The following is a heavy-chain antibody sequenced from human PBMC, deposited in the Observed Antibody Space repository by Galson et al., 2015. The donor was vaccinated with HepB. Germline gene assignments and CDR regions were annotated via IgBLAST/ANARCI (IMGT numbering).Heavy chain of an antibody. V-gene: IGHV3-30-3*01. CDR2: ISYDGSNK. J-gene: IGHJ4*02. D-gene: IGHD3-3*01. CDR1: GFTFSTYT. Sequence: SLRLSCAASGFTFSTYTIHWVRQAPGTGLEWVAVISYDGSNKYYADSVKGRFTISRDNSKNTLYLQMNSLRAEDTAVFFCARDQGFYYFDYWGQGTLVTVSS. CDR3: ARDQGFYYFDY.